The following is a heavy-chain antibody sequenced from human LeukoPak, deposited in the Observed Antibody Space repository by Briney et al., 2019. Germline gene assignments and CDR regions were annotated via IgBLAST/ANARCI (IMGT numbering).Heavy chain of an antibody. V-gene: IGHV4-34*01. CDR1: GGSFSGYY. Sequence: KPSETLSLTCAVYGGSFSGYYWSWIRQPPGMGLEWIGEINHSGSTNYNPSLKSRVTISVDTSKTQFSLKLSSVTAADTAVYYCASTRGYSYGSSVPSDYWGQGTLVTVSS. CDR2: INHSGST. CDR3: ASTRGYSYGSSVPSDY. D-gene: IGHD5-18*01. J-gene: IGHJ4*02.